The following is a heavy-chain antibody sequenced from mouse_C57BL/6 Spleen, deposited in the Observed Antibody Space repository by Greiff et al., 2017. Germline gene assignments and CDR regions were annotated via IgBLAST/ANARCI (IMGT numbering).Heavy chain of an antibody. V-gene: IGHV1-69*01. D-gene: IGHD3-2*02. CDR1: GYTFTSYW. Sequence: QVQLKQPGAELVMPGASVKLSCKASGYTFTSYWMHWVKQRPGQGLEWIGEIDPSDSYTNYNQKFKGKSTLTVDKSSSTAYMQLSSLTSEDSAVYYCARSGDSSGFAYWGQGTLVTVSA. J-gene: IGHJ3*01. CDR3: ARSGDSSGFAY. CDR2: IDPSDSYT.